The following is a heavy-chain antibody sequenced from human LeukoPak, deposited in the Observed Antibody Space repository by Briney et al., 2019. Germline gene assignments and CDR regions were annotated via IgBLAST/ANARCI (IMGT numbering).Heavy chain of an antibody. D-gene: IGHD1-26*01. CDR2: VMREGSEM. J-gene: IGHJ4*02. V-gene: IGHV3-7*01. CDR3: ARGRGSRSFDY. Sequence: GGSLRLSCAVSEFTFVRYAMNWVRQAPGKGLEWVANVMREGSEMYNLDSVRDRFTISRDNAKNSLYLQMNILRADDAALYYCARGRGSRSFDYWGQGTLVTVSS. CDR1: EFTFVRYA.